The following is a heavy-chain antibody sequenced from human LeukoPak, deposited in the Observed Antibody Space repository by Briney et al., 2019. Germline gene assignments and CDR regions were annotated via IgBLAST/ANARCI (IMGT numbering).Heavy chain of an antibody. CDR2: ISSNGGST. Sequence: PGGSVRLSCSASGFNFSSYAMHWVRQAPGKGLEYVSAISSNGGSTYYADSVKGRFTISRDNSKNTLYLQMSSLRAEDSALYYCVRGGSSSWSNFDYWGQGTLVTVSS. D-gene: IGHD6-13*01. CDR1: GFNFSSYA. V-gene: IGHV3-64D*06. CDR3: VRGGSSSWSNFDY. J-gene: IGHJ4*02.